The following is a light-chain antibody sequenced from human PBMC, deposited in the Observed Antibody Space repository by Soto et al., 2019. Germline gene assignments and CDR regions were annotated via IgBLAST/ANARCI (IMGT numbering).Light chain of an antibody. CDR1: QSVSSN. V-gene: IGKV3-15*01. CDR3: QQYNNWPPST. J-gene: IGKJ2*01. Sequence: EIVMTQSPATLSVSPGERATLSCRASQSVSSNLAWYQQKPGQAPRLLIYGASTRATGIPARFSGSGSGTEFTLNISSLQSEDFAVYYCQQYNNWPPSTFGPGTKLEIK. CDR2: GAS.